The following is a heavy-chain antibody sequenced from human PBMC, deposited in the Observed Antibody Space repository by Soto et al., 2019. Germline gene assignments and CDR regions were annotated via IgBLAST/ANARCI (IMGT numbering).Heavy chain of an antibody. J-gene: IGHJ6*02. CDR3: AKSPIDYYDSSGYYDYYYGIEV. Sequence: VGSLRLSCASSGFTFSSYGMHCVRHSPGKGLEWVAVISYDGSNKYYADSVKGRFTISRDNSKNTLYLQMNSLRAEDTAVYYCAKSPIDYYDSSGYYDYYYGIEVWGQGTTCTVSS. D-gene: IGHD3-22*01. CDR1: GFTFSSYG. CDR2: ISYDGSNK. V-gene: IGHV3-30*18.